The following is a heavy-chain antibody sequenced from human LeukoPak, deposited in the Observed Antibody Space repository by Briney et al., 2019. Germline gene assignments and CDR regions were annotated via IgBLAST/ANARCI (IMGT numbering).Heavy chain of an antibody. CDR2: ISSSGSTI. Sequence: GGSLRLSCAASGFTFSSYAMSWVRQAPGKGLEWVSYISSSGSTIYYADSVKGRFTISRDNAKNSLYLQMNSLRAEDTAVYYCARVRHYPYSSSWYGAFDIWGQGTMVTVSS. J-gene: IGHJ3*02. D-gene: IGHD6-13*01. CDR1: GFTFSSYA. V-gene: IGHV3-48*04. CDR3: ARVRHYPYSSSWYGAFDI.